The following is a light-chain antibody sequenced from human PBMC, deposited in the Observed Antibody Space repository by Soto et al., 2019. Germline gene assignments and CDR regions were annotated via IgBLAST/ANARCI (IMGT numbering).Light chain of an antibody. Sequence: QSALTQPTSVSGSPGQSITISCTGSSSDIGTYNYVSWYQQHPGKAPKLMIYDVNKRPSGVSYCFSGSNAGSTASLTISVLQAEDDAYYYCASYTISRIRVFGGGTKLTVL. CDR2: DVN. CDR3: ASYTISRIRV. J-gene: IGLJ3*02. CDR1: SSDIGTYNY. V-gene: IGLV2-14*01.